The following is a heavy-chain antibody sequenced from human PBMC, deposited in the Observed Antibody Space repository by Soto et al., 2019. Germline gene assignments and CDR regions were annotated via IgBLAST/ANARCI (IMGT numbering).Heavy chain of an antibody. CDR3: ARDCGLTYYDFWSGYGRSYYYGMDV. CDR1: GYSFTSYY. CDR2: INPSGGST. V-gene: IGHV1-46*01. D-gene: IGHD3-3*01. Sequence: GESLKLSCRGSGYSFTSYYMHWVRQAPGQGLEWMGIINPSGGSTSYAQKFQGRVTMTRDTSTSTVYMELSSLRSEDTAVYYCARDCGLTYYDFWSGYGRSYYYGMDVWGQGTTVTVSS. J-gene: IGHJ6*02.